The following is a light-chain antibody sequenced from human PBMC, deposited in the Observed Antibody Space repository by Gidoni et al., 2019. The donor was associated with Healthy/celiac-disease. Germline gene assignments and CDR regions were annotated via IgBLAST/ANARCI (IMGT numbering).Light chain of an antibody. CDR3: GTWDSSLSAV. V-gene: IGLV1-51*01. CDR2: DNN. J-gene: IGLJ7*01. CDR1: SSNIGNNY. Sequence: QYVLTQPPSVSAPPAQKVTISCSGSSSNIGNNYVSWYQPLPGTAPKLLIYDNNKRPSGIPDRFSGSKSGTSATLGITGLQTGDEADYYCGTWDSSLSAVFGGGTQLTVL.